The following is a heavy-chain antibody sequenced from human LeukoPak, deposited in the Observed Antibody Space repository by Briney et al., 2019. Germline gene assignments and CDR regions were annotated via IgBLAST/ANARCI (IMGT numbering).Heavy chain of an antibody. Sequence: SETLSLTCAVSGYSISSGYYWGRIRQPPGKGLEWIGSIYHSGSTYYNPSLKSRVTISVDTSKNQFSLKLSSVTAADTAVYYCARERGLEYSSSSDYWGQGTLVTVSS. CDR1: GYSISSGYY. V-gene: IGHV4-38-2*02. CDR3: ARERGLEYSSSSDY. CDR2: IYHSGST. J-gene: IGHJ4*02. D-gene: IGHD6-6*01.